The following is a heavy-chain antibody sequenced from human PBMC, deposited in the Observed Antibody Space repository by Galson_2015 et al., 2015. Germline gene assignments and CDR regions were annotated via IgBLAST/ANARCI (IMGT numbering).Heavy chain of an antibody. Sequence: SLRLSCAASGFTFSSYAMHWVRQAPGKGLEWVAVISYDGSNKYYADSVKGRFTISRDNSKNTLYLQMNSLRAEDTAVYYCARPRTIPHYYDSSGYTYYFDYWGQGTLVTVSS. D-gene: IGHD3-22*01. V-gene: IGHV3-30-3*01. CDR2: ISYDGSNK. J-gene: IGHJ4*02. CDR3: ARPRTIPHYYDSSGYTYYFDY. CDR1: GFTFSSYA.